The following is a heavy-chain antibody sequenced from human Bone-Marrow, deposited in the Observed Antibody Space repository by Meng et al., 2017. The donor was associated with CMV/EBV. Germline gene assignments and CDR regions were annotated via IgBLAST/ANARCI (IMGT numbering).Heavy chain of an antibody. CDR3: ARGPTLTNTIFGVVIRPHYYYGMVV. CDR1: GGSFSGYY. J-gene: IGHJ6*01. CDR2: INHSGST. D-gene: IGHD3-3*01. Sequence: SETLSLTCAVYGGSFSGYYWSWIRQPPGKGLEWIGEINHSGSTNYNPSLKSRVTISVDTSKNQFSLKLSSVTAADTAVYYCARGPTLTNTIFGVVIRPHYYYGMVVWGRGTTVTVSS. V-gene: IGHV4-34*01.